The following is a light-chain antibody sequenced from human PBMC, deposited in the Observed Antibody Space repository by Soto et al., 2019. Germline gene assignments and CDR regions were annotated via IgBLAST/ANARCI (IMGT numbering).Light chain of an antibody. J-gene: IGKJ3*01. V-gene: IGKV1-12*01. CDR1: QAIGTG. CDR2: SSS. CDR3: QQANSLPFS. Sequence: DIQMTQSPSSVSASVGDRVTIVFRASQAIGTGVVWYQQRPGTAPKLLIHSSSSLQSGVPSRFSGSGSGTDFTFTISSLQPEDFATYYCQQANSLPFSFGPGTKVDIK.